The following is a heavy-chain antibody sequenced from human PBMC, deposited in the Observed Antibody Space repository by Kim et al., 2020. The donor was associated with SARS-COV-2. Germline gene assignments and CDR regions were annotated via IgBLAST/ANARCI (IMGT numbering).Heavy chain of an antibody. V-gene: IGHV3-15*01. D-gene: IGHD6-19*01. Sequence: YAAPVKGRFTISREDSKNTLYLQMNSLKTEDTAVYYCTTDGVAVAGTGDYWGQGTLVTVSS. CDR3: TTDGVAVAGTGDY. J-gene: IGHJ4*02.